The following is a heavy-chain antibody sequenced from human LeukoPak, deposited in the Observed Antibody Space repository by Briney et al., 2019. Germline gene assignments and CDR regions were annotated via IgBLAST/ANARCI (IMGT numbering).Heavy chain of an antibody. D-gene: IGHD5-12*01. CDR3: AKDGPGYSGYDSFLDY. CDR2: IIPIFGTA. J-gene: IGHJ4*02. V-gene: IGHV1-69*05. CDR1: GGTFSSYA. Sequence: GASVKVSCKASGGTFSSYAISWVRQAPGQGLEWMGGIIPIFGTANYAQKFQGRVTITTDESTSTAYMELSSLRSEDTAVYYCAKDGPGYSGYDSFLDYWGQGTLVTVSS.